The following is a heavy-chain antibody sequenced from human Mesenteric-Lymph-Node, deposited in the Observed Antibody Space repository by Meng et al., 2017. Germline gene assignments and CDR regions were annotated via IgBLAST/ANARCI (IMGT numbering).Heavy chain of an antibody. Sequence: SETLSLTCTVSGRSFSGYYWSWIRQPPGKGLEYIGYISYSGSTNYNPTLKSRVTISVDTSKNQFSLKLSSVTAADTDVYYCARDGRYYYDSSGYYKVGYGMDVWGQGTTVTVSS. CDR1: GRSFSGYY. CDR2: ISYSGST. CDR3: ARDGRYYYDSSGYYKVGYGMDV. V-gene: IGHV4-59*01. D-gene: IGHD3-22*01. J-gene: IGHJ6*02.